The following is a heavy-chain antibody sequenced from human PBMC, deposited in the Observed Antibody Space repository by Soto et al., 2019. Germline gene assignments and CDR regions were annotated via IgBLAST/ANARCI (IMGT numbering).Heavy chain of an antibody. Sequence: PGGSLRLSCAASGFTFSSYAMSWVRQAPGKGLEWVSAISGSGGSTYYADSVKGRFTISRDNSKNTLYLQMNSLRAEDTAVYYCAKDPGEVGYSYSTNYFDYWGQGTLVTVSS. J-gene: IGHJ4*02. CDR3: AKDPGEVGYSYSTNYFDY. CDR1: GFTFSSYA. V-gene: IGHV3-23*01. D-gene: IGHD5-18*01. CDR2: ISGSGGST.